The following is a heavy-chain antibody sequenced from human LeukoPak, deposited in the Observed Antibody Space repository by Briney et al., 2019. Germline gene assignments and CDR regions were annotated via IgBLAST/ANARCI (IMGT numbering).Heavy chain of an antibody. Sequence: PSEPLSLTCSVSGGSITKNGYYWGWIRQSPETGLEWIGSMHYSGSTYYNPSLNSRVTISADTSKNQFSLKLTSVTAADTAVYYCCGSGWFAGPFGYWGQGALVTVSS. CDR3: CGSGWFAGPFGY. J-gene: IGHJ4*02. D-gene: IGHD6-19*01. V-gene: IGHV4-39*07. CDR1: GGSITKNGYY. CDR2: MHYSGST.